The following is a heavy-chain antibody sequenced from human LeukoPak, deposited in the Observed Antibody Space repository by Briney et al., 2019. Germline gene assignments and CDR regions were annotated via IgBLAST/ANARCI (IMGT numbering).Heavy chain of an antibody. CDR3: AKVCLIAAVNWFDP. CDR2: ISGSGGST. Sequence: QPGGSLRLSCGASGFTFSSYARSWVRQAPGKGLEWVSAISGSGGSTYYADSVKGRFTISRDNSKNTLYLQMNSLRAEDTAVYYCAKVCLIAAVNWFDPWGQGALVTVSS. CDR1: GFTFSSYA. J-gene: IGHJ5*02. V-gene: IGHV3-23*01. D-gene: IGHD6-13*01.